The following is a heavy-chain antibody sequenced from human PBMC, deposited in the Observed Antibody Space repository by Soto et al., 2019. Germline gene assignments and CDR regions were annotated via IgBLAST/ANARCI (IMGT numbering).Heavy chain of an antibody. CDR2: IFHLGGA. Sequence: QVQLQESGPGLVKPSGTLSLICDVSGGSINSSYWWSWVRQPPGRRLEWIGEIFHLGGATYNPSFESRVTISVDKAKNQFYLKLTSVTAADSAIYFCARSFDYWGPGILVTVSS. V-gene: IGHV4-4*02. J-gene: IGHJ4*02. CDR3: ARSFDY. CDR1: GGSINSSYW.